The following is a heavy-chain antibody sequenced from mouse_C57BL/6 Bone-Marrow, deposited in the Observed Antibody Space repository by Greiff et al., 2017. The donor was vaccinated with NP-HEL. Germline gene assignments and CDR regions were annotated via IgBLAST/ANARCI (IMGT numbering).Heavy chain of an antibody. D-gene: IGHD1-1*01. Sequence: DVMLVESGPGLVKPSQTVFLTCTVTGISITTGNYRWSWIRQFPGNKLEWIGYIYYSGTITYNPSLTSRTTITRDTPKNQYFLEMNSLTAEDTATYYCARDRAVEGFAYWGQGTLVTVSA. CDR2: IYYSGTI. V-gene: IGHV3-5*01. CDR1: GISITTGNYR. J-gene: IGHJ3*01. CDR3: ARDRAVEGFAY.